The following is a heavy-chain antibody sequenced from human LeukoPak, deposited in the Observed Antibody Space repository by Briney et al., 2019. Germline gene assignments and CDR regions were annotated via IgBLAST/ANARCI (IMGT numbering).Heavy chain of an antibody. D-gene: IGHD2-15*01. V-gene: IGHV1-69*04. CDR2: IIPILGIA. CDR3: ARDCSGGSCYVDY. CDR1: GGTFSSYA. J-gene: IGHJ4*02. Sequence: ASVKVSCKASGGTFSSYAISWVRQAPGQGLEWMGRIIPILGIANYAQKFQGRVTITADKSTSTAYMELSSLRSEDTAVYYCARDCSGGSCYVDYWGQGTLVTVSS.